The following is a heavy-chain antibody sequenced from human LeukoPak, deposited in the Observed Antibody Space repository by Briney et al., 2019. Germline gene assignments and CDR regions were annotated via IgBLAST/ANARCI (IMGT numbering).Heavy chain of an antibody. CDR2: VVPMVGLV. Sequence: ASVKVSCKASGGTFSNYAIGWVRQAPGQGLEWVGRVVPMVGLVNYAQKFQGRVTITADKSTSTAYMELSSLRSEDTALYFCARAVVVSVNPGMDVWGQGTTVTVSS. CDR1: GGTFSNYA. D-gene: IGHD2-21*01. V-gene: IGHV1-69*04. J-gene: IGHJ6*02. CDR3: ARAVVVSVNPGMDV.